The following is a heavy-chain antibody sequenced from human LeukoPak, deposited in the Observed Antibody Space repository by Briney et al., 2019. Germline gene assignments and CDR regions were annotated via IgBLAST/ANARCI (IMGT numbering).Heavy chain of an antibody. D-gene: IGHD2-2*01. Sequence: SETLSLTCTVSGGSISSYYWSWIRQPPGKGLEWIGYIYYSGSTNYNPSLKSRVTISVDTSKNQFSLKLSSVTAADTAVYYRARYRSTPGGFDPWGQGTLVTVSS. CDR3: ARYRSTPGGFDP. V-gene: IGHV4-59*01. J-gene: IGHJ5*02. CDR1: GGSISSYY. CDR2: IYYSGST.